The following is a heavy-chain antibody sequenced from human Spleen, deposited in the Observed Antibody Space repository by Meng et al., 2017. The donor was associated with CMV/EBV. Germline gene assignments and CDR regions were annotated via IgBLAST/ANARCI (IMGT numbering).Heavy chain of an antibody. CDR3: ARRWDGMDV. D-gene: IGHD1-26*01. CDR2: IKQDGSEK. V-gene: IGHV3-7*01. CDR1: GFTFRNSW. J-gene: IGHJ6*02. Sequence: GESLKISCAASGFTFRNSWMTWIRQTPDKRLEWVANIKQDGSEKYYVDSVKGRFTISRDNAKNSLYLQMNSLKAEDTAVYYCARRWDGMDVWGQGTTVTVSS.